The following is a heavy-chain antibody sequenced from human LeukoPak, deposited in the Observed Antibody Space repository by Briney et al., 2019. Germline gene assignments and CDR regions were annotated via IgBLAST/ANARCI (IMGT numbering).Heavy chain of an antibody. Sequence: GGSLRLSCAASGFTFSSYAMSWVRQAPGKGLEWVAFISGSGRNTYYADSVKGRFTISRDNFRNTLSLQMNSLRPDDTAIYYCAKDEGVVLSTSFDLGHWGQGTLVAVSS. J-gene: IGHJ4*02. CDR1: GFTFSSYA. CDR2: ISGSGRNT. CDR3: AKDEGVVLSTSFDLGH. D-gene: IGHD3-10*01. V-gene: IGHV3-23*01.